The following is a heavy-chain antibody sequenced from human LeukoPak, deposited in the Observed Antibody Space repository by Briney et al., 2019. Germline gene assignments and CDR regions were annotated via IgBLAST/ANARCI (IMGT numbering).Heavy chain of an antibody. CDR2: INPDGTTT. D-gene: IGHD4-17*01. CDR1: GFTFSSYW. J-gene: IGHJ4*02. Sequence: GGSLRLSCAASGFTFSSYWMHWVRQPLGKGLVWVSRINPDGTTTNYADSVKGRFAISRDNAKNTLYLQMNSLTVEDTALYYCVRIATMTTPDYWGQGTLVTVSS. V-gene: IGHV3-74*01. CDR3: VRIATMTTPDY.